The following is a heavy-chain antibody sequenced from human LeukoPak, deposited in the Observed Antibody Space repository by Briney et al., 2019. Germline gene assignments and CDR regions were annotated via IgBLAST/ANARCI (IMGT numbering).Heavy chain of an antibody. CDR1: GFSFSNYA. V-gene: IGHV3-23*01. CDR3: ARSPIVIVPAAIKRNYYYYMDV. CDR2: ISASGTST. D-gene: IGHD2-2*02. Sequence: GGSLRLSCAASGFSFSNYAMSWVRQAPGKGLEWVSAISASGTSTYYADSVKGRFTISRDNSRNTLFLQVNSLRAEDTALYYCARSPIVIVPAAIKRNYYYYMDVWGKGTTVTVPS. J-gene: IGHJ6*03.